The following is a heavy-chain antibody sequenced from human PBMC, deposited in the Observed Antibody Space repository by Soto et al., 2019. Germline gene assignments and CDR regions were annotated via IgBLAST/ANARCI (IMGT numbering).Heavy chain of an antibody. CDR2: ISYDGSNK. CDR1: GFTFSSYA. V-gene: IGHV3-30-3*01. D-gene: IGHD6-19*01. CDR3: ARDCSDSGWYGGFGYYFDY. Sequence: QVQLVESGGGVVQPGRSLRLSCAASGFTFSSYAMHWVRQAPGKGLEWVAVISYDGSNKYYADSVKGRFTISRDNSKNTLYLQMNSLRAEDTAVYYCARDCSDSGWYGGFGYYFDYWGQGTLVTVSS. J-gene: IGHJ4*02.